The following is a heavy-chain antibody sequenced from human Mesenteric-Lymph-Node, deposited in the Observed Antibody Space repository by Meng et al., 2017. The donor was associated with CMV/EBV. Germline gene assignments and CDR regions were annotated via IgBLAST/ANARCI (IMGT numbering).Heavy chain of an antibody. CDR3: ARLDSFGSGTYLDY. CDR2: IGGSGSTI. V-gene: IGHV3-11*04. Sequence: GGSLRLSCAASGFIFSDYYMSWLRQAPGKGLEWVSYIGGSGSTIFYADSVRGRFAISRDNAKNSLYLQMNSLRAEDTAVYYCARLDSFGSGTYLDYWGQGTLVTVSS. CDR1: GFIFSDYY. D-gene: IGHD3-10*01. J-gene: IGHJ4*02.